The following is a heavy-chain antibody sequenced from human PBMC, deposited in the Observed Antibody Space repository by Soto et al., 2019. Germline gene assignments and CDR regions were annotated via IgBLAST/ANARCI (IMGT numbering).Heavy chain of an antibody. D-gene: IGHD3-16*01. V-gene: IGHV3-30-3*01. Sequence: QVQLVESGGGVVQPGTSLRLSCAASGFTFSTYAMHWVRQAPGKGLEWVAVISYDGNNKYHADSVKGRFTISRENSKDTLDLQVNSLRAEDTAVYYCARATSEDAFDIWGQGTMVTVSS. J-gene: IGHJ3*02. CDR1: GFTFSTYA. CDR3: ARATSEDAFDI. CDR2: ISYDGNNK.